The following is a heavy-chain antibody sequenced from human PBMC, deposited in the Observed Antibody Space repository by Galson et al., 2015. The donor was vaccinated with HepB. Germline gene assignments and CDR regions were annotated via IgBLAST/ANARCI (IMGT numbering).Heavy chain of an antibody. D-gene: IGHD1-14*01. V-gene: IGHV1-18*01. J-gene: IGHJ3*02. CDR2: ISCSSGNT. Sequence: QSGAEVKKPGASVTVSCKASGYTCTSGISWVRQAPGQGLEWMGWISCSSGNTNYAQKLQGRVTMTTDASTSTVYMELRSLRSDDTAVYYCTRDSPGDAFDIWGQGTKVTVSS. CDR3: TRDSPGDAFDI. CDR1: GYTCTSG.